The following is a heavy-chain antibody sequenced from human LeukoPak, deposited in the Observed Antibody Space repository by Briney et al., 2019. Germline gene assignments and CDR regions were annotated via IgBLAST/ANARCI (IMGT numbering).Heavy chain of an antibody. CDR2: ISYDGNNK. Sequence: GGSLRLSCAASGFTFSSYAMRWVRQAPGKGLEWVALISYDGNNKYYADSVKGRFTISRDNSKNTLYLQMNSLRAEDTAVYYCARDQTTVTLYFYMDVWGKGTTVTVSS. D-gene: IGHD4-11*01. CDR3: ARDQTTVTLYFYMDV. V-gene: IGHV3-30*04. J-gene: IGHJ6*03. CDR1: GFTFSSYA.